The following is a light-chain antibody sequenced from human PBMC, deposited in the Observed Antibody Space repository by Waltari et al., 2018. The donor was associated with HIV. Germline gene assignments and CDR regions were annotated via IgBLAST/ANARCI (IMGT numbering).Light chain of an antibody. J-gene: IGLJ2*01. CDR1: KLGDKY. V-gene: IGLV3-1*01. CDR3: QAWDSSTYVV. CDR2: QDS. Sequence: SYELTQPPSVSVSPGQTASITCSGDKLGDKYACWYQQKPGQSPVLVIYQDSKRPSGIPYRFSGSNSGNTATLTISGTQAMDEADYYCQAWDSSTYVVFGGGTKLTVL.